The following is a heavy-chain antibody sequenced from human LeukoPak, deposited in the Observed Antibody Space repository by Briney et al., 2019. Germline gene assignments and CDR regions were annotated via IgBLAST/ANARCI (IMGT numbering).Heavy chain of an antibody. D-gene: IGHD4-17*01. CDR3: ARDAPYGDFWFDP. J-gene: IGHJ5*02. Sequence: SETLSLTCAVYGGSFSGYYWSWIRQPAGKGLEWIGRIFSSGITKYNPSLKSRVTMSVDTSKNQFSLRLSSVTAADTAVYYCARDAPYGDFWFDPWGQGTLVTVSS. CDR1: GGSFSGYY. CDR2: IFSSGIT. V-gene: IGHV4-4*07.